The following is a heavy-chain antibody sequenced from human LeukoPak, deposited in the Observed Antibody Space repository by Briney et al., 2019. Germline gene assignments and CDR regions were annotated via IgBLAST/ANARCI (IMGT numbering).Heavy chain of an antibody. CDR2: ISGSGGNT. V-gene: IGHV3-23*01. CDR3: AKSEGAYYYGMDV. D-gene: IGHD3-16*01. Sequence: GGSLRLSCAASGFTFTNYAMSWVRQAPGKGLEWVSAISGSGGNTYYADSVKGRFIISRDNSKNTVSLQMNSLRAEDTAVYYCAKSEGAYYYGMDVWGQGTTVTVSS. J-gene: IGHJ6*02. CDR1: GFTFTNYA.